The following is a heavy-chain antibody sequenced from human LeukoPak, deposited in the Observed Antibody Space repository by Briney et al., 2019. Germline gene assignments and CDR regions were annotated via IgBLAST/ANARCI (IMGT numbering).Heavy chain of an antibody. J-gene: IGHJ4*02. CDR3: ARDLSLGDPGGFDF. CDR2: ISSYGTYI. D-gene: IGHD3-16*01. CDR1: GFTFKSYS. Sequence: PGGSLRLSCAASGFTFKSYSMNWVRQAPGKGLEWVSTISSYGTYIYYANSVKGRFTISRDNAENSLYLQMASLRADDTAVYYCARDLSLGDPGGFDFWGRGTLVTVSS. V-gene: IGHV3-21*01.